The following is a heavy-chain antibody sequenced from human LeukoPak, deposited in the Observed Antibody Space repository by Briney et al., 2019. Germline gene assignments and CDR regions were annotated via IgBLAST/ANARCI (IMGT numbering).Heavy chain of an antibody. V-gene: IGHV4-39*07. CDR1: GRSINSNNYY. CDR2: MYYSGST. D-gene: IGHD1-26*01. J-gene: IGHJ4*02. CDR3: ARDHYSGSYYAF. Sequence: SETLSLTCTVSGRSINSNNYYWGWIRQTPGKGLEWIGSMYYSGSTYYNPSLKSRVTISVDTSKNQFSLKLSSVTAADTAVYYCARDHYSGSYYAFWGQGTLVTVSS.